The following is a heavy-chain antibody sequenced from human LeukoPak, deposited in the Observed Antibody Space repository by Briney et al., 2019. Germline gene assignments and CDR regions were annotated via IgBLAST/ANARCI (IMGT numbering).Heavy chain of an antibody. CDR3: ARAYKDRSLAGKKEFFQH. CDR2: ICWNSGTI. CDR1: GFTFDNYA. J-gene: IGHJ1*01. Sequence: GRSLRLSCAASGFTFDNYAMNWVRQVPGKGLEWISLICWNSGTIGYADSVKGRFPLSRDNANNFLYLQMNSLRAEDTALYYCARAYKDRSLAGKKEFFQHWGQGTLVTVSS. D-gene: IGHD6-19*01. V-gene: IGHV3-9*01.